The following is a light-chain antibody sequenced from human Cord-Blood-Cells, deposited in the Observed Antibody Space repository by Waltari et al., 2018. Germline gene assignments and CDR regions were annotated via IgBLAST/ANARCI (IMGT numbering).Light chain of an antibody. CDR1: QSISSY. V-gene: IGKV1-39*01. CDR2: AAS. Sequence: DIQMTQSPSSLSASVGDRVTITCRASQSISSYLNWYQQKPGKAPKLLIYAASSLQSGVPSRFSGSGSGTDFTLTNSSLQPEDFATYYFQQSYSTPWTFGQGTKVEIK. CDR3: QQSYSTPWT. J-gene: IGKJ1*01.